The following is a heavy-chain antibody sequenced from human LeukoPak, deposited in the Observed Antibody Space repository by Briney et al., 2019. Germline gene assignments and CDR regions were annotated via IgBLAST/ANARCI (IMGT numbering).Heavy chain of an antibody. D-gene: IGHD5-24*01. CDR3: ARAEENYFDY. CDR2: INHSGST. V-gene: IGHV4-34*01. Sequence: SETLSLTCAVYGGSFSGYYWSWIRQPPGKGLEWIGEINHSGSTNYNPSLKSRVTISVDTSKNQFSLKLSSVTGADTAVYYCARAEENYFDYWGQGTLVTVSS. CDR1: GGSFSGYY. J-gene: IGHJ4*02.